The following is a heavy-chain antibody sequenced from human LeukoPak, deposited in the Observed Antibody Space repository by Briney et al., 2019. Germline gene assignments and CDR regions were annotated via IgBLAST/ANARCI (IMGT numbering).Heavy chain of an antibody. Sequence: GGSLRLSCAASGFTFSSYAMSWVRQAPGKGLEWVSAVSGSGGSTYYADSVKGRFTISRDNSKNTLYLQMNSLRAEDTAEYYCAKWDCSSTSCLSNYFDYWGQGTLVTVSS. CDR1: GFTFSSYA. CDR2: VSGSGGST. D-gene: IGHD2-2*01. CDR3: AKWDCSSTSCLSNYFDY. V-gene: IGHV3-23*01. J-gene: IGHJ4*02.